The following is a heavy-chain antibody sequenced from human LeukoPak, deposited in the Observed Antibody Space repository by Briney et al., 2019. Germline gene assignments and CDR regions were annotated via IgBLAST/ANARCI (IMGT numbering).Heavy chain of an antibody. V-gene: IGHV3-30-3*01. Sequence: GSLRLSCAASGFTFSSYAMHWVRQAPGKGLEWVAVISYDGSNKYYADSVKGRFTISRDNSKNTLYLQMNSLRAEDTAVYYCARSYDSSDEDAFDIWGQGTMVTVSS. J-gene: IGHJ3*02. D-gene: IGHD3-22*01. CDR2: ISYDGSNK. CDR1: GFTFSSYA. CDR3: ARSYDSSDEDAFDI.